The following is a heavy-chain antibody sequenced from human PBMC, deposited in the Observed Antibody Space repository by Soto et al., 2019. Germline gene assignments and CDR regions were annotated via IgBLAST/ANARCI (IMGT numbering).Heavy chain of an antibody. CDR2: INAGNGNT. CDR3: ARGGSLYWYFDL. Sequence: TFTSYAMHWVRQAPGQRLEWMGWINAGNGNTKYSQKFQGRVTITRDTSASTAYMELSSLRSEDTAVYYCARGGSLYWYFDLWGRGTLVTVFS. CDR1: TFTSYA. V-gene: IGHV1-3*01. J-gene: IGHJ2*01. D-gene: IGHD1-26*01.